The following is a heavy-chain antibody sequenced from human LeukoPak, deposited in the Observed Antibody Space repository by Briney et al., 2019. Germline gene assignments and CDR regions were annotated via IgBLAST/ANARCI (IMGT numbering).Heavy chain of an antibody. D-gene: IGHD1-26*01. CDR1: GYTFTGNV. CDR3: ARVSGSYRGAIDY. Sequence: ASVKVSCKTSGYTFTGNVISWVRQAPGQGLEWMGWISAYNGDTNYAQKFQVRVTMTTDTSTSTAYMELRSLRSDDTAVYHCARVSGSYRGAIDYWGQGTLVTVSS. CDR2: ISAYNGDT. V-gene: IGHV1-18*01. J-gene: IGHJ4*02.